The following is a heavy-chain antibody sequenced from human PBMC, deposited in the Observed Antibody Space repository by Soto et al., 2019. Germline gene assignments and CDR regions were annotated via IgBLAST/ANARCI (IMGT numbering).Heavy chain of an antibody. CDR3: ASAETVYTWFDP. V-gene: IGHV4-30-4*01. CDR1: GGSISSGDYY. CDR2: IYYSGST. Sequence: PSETLSLTCTVSGGSISSGDYYWSWIRQPPGKGLEWIGYIYYSGSTYYNPSLKSRVTISVDTSKNQFSLKLSSVTAADTAVYYCASAETVYTWFDPWGQGTLVPVSS. J-gene: IGHJ5*02. D-gene: IGHD3-16*01.